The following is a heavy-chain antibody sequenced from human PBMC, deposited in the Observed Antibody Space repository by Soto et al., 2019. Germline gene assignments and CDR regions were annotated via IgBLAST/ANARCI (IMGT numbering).Heavy chain of an antibody. Sequence: ASVKVSCKVSGYTLTELSMHWVRQAPGKGLEWMGGFDPEDGETIYAQKFQGRVTMTEDTSTDTAYMELSSLRSEDTAVYYCATPHRGYYDSSGYYYFDYWGQGTLVTVSS. J-gene: IGHJ4*02. V-gene: IGHV1-24*01. CDR3: ATPHRGYYDSSGYYYFDY. CDR1: GYTLTELS. D-gene: IGHD3-22*01. CDR2: FDPEDGET.